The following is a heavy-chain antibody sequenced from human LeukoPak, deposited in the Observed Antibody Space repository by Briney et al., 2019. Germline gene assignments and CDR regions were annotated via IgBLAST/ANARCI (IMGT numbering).Heavy chain of an antibody. CDR3: ARLGDSYGSGSYYVDY. V-gene: IGHV4-59*01. Sequence: ASETLSLTCTVSGGSISSYYWSWIRQPPGKGLEWIGYIYYSGSTNYNPSLKSRVTISVDTSKNQFSLKLSSVTAADTAVYYCARLGDSYGSGSYYVDYWGQGTLVTVSS. CDR2: IYYSGST. D-gene: IGHD3-10*01. J-gene: IGHJ4*02. CDR1: GGSISSYY.